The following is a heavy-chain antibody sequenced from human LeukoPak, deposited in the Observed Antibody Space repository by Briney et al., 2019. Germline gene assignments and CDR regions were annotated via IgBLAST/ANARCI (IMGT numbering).Heavy chain of an antibody. J-gene: IGHJ6*03. V-gene: IGHV4-39*01. CDR2: IYYSGST. CDR1: GGSISSSSYY. D-gene: IGHD3-10*01. Sequence: SETLSLTCTVSGGSISSSSYYWGWIRQPPGKGLEWIGSIYYSGSTYYNPSLKSRVTISVDTSKNQFSLKLSSVTAADTAVYYCARGLREFGYYYYHMDVWDIGTTVTVSS. CDR3: ARGLREFGYYYYHMDV.